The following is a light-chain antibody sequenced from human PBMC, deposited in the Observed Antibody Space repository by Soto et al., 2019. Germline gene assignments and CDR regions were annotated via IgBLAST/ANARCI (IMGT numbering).Light chain of an antibody. CDR1: QSISSW. V-gene: IGKV1-5*01. J-gene: IGKJ1*01. Sequence: DIQMTQSPSTLSASVGDRVTITCRASQSISSWLALYQQKPGKAPKLLIYDASSLESGVPSRFSVSGSGTEFTLTISSLQPDDFETYYCQQYNSYSPTFGQGTKVEIK. CDR3: QQYNSYSPT. CDR2: DAS.